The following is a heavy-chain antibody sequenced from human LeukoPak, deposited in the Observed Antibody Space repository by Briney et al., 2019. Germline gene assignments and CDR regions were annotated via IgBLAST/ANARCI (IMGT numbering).Heavy chain of an antibody. CDR1: GFTFSNSA. Sequence: GRSLRLSCAASGFTFSNSAMHWVRQASGKGLEWVALISYDGSSTYYADSVKGRFTISRDNSKNTLYLQVNSLRAEDTAVYYCARDGWYYDSSGQGPRRGYFDYWGQGSLVTVSS. V-gene: IGHV3-30-3*01. CDR2: ISYDGSST. D-gene: IGHD3-22*01. J-gene: IGHJ4*02. CDR3: ARDGWYYDSSGQGPRRGYFDY.